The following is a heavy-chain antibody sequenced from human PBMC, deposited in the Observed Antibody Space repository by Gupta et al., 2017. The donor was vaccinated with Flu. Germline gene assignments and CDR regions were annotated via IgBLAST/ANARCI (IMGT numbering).Heavy chain of an antibody. D-gene: IGHD5-18*01. Sequence: QVQVVESGGGLVKPGGSLRLSCVASGFTFSDHYMTWIRQAPGEGLEWISYISGSSNIIYYADSVKGRFSISRDNAKNSLYLQMDNLRAEDTAVYYCARRQYSFAFYSYDMDVWGQGTAVTVSS. J-gene: IGHJ6*02. CDR2: ISGSSNII. CDR1: GFTFSDHY. V-gene: IGHV3-11*01. CDR3: ARRQYSFAFYSYDMDV.